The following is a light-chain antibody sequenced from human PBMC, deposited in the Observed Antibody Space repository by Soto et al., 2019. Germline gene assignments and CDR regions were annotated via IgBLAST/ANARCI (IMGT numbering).Light chain of an antibody. Sequence: DIQMTQSPSTLSASVGDRVTITCRASQTISSWLAWYQQKPGKAPKLLIFDASILESGVPSRFSGSGSGTDFTLSISSLQPDDFGTYYCQQYNDYSYTFGQGTKLDIK. CDR3: QQYNDYSYT. CDR1: QTISSW. CDR2: DAS. J-gene: IGKJ2*01. V-gene: IGKV1-5*01.